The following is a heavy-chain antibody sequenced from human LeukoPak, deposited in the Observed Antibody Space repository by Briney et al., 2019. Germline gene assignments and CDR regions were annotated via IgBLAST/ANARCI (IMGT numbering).Heavy chain of an antibody. D-gene: IGHD3-22*01. CDR1: GGSFSGYY. J-gene: IGHJ4*02. CDR2: INHSGST. V-gene: IGHV4-34*01. Sequence: SETLSLACAVYGGSFSGYYWSWIRQPPGKGLEWIGEINHSGSTNYNPSLKSRVTISVDTSKNQFSLKLSSVTAADTAVYYCARERSGYYSAWGQGTLVTVSS. CDR3: ARERSGYYSA.